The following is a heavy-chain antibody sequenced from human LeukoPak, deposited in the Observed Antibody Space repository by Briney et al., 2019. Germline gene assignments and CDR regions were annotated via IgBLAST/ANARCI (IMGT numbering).Heavy chain of an antibody. CDR1: GFTFSVYT. D-gene: IGHD4-17*01. CDR3: SRDRNDYGDYVVDL. V-gene: IGHV3-21*01. J-gene: IGHJ5*02. CDR2: ISSSSSNI. Sequence: PGGSLRLSCAASGFTFSVYTLNWVRQAPGKGLEWVSYISSSSSNIYYADSVKGRFTISRDNTKNSLYLQMNSLRAEGTAVYYCSRDRNDYGDYVVDLWGQGTLVIVSS.